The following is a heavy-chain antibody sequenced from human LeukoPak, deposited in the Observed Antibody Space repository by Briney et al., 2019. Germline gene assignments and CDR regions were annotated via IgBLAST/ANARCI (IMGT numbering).Heavy chain of an antibody. V-gene: IGHV3-21*01. J-gene: IGHJ6*04. CDR1: GFTFSSYT. Sequence: PGGSLRLSCAASGFTFSSYTMNWVRQAPGKGPEWVSSITSSSSYIYYADSVKGRFTISRDNAKNSLYLQMNSLRAEDTAVYHCAELGITMIGGVWGKGTTVTISS. D-gene: IGHD3-10*02. CDR2: ITSSSSYI. CDR3: AELGITMIGGV.